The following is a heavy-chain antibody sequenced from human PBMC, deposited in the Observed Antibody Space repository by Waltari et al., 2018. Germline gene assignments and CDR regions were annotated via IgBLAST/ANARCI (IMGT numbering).Heavy chain of an antibody. D-gene: IGHD4-17*01. CDR1: GFTFSNAW. V-gene: IGHV3-15*01. Sequence: EVQLVESGGGLVKPGGSLRLPRAASGFTFSNAWKSWVSQAPGKGLGWVGSIKSKTDGGTTDYAAPVKGRFTISRDDSKNTLYLQMNSLKTEDTAVYYCTCLGMTTVTTGVSDAFDIWGQGTMVTVSS. CDR3: TCLGMTTVTTGVSDAFDI. J-gene: IGHJ3*02. CDR2: IKSKTDGGTT.